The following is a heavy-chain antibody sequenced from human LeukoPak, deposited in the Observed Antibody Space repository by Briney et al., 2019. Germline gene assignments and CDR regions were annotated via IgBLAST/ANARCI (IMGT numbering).Heavy chain of an antibody. CDR3: AREFDYGDKGGVYYFDY. CDR2: IDPNSGGT. Sequence: ASVKVSCKASGYTFTGYYMQWVRQAPGQGLEWMGCIDPNSGGTNYAQKFQGRVTMTRDTSTSTVYMELSSLRSEDTAVYYCAREFDYGDKGGVYYFDYWGQGTLVTVSS. J-gene: IGHJ4*02. CDR1: GYTFTGYY. D-gene: IGHD4-17*01. V-gene: IGHV1-2*02.